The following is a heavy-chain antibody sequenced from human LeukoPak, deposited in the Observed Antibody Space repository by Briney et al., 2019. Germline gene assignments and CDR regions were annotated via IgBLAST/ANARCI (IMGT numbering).Heavy chain of an antibody. Sequence: GGSLRLSCAASGFTFSSYGMHWVRKAPGKGLGWVAVIWYDGSNKYYADSVKGRFTISRDNSKNTLYLQMNGLRAEDTAVYYCARKYGSGSPLDYWGQGTLVTVSS. CDR3: ARKYGSGSPLDY. CDR2: IWYDGSNK. V-gene: IGHV3-33*01. CDR1: GFTFSSYG. D-gene: IGHD3-10*01. J-gene: IGHJ4*02.